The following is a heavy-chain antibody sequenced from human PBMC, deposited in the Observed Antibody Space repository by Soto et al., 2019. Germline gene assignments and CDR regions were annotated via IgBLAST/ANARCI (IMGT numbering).Heavy chain of an antibody. CDR1: GGSVSSVKYF. J-gene: IGHJ4*02. D-gene: IGHD7-27*01. Sequence: QMQLQESGPGLVKPSETLSLTCTVSGGSVSSVKYFWSWIRQPPGKGLEWIAYIYNNGNTNYNPSLKSRANISVDTSKNQCSLKLTSVTAADSAVYFCARTVMPVGNLAAFDHWGQGVLVTVSS. CDR3: ARTVMPVGNLAAFDH. CDR2: IYNNGNT. V-gene: IGHV4-61*01.